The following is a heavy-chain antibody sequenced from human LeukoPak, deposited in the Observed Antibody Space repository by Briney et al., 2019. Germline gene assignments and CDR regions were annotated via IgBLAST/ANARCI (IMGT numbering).Heavy chain of an antibody. V-gene: IGHV4-34*01. CDR2: INHSGST. J-gene: IGHJ4*02. CDR1: GGSFSGYY. Sequence: SETLSLTCAVYGGSFSGYYWSWIRQPPGKGLEWIGEINHSGSTNYNPSLKSRVTISVDTSKNQFSLKLSSVTAADTAVYYCARGRMTYYYDSSGYYYVSNYFDYWGQGTLVTVSS. D-gene: IGHD3-22*01. CDR3: ARGRMTYYYDSSGYYYVSNYFDY.